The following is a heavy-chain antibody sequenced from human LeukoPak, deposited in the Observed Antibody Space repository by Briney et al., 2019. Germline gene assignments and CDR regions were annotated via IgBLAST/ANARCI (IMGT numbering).Heavy chain of an antibody. CDR3: ASVVRGVMQN. V-gene: IGHV1-8*02. J-gene: IGHJ4*02. CDR1: GYTFTSYD. Sequence: ASVKVSCKASGYTFTSYDINWVRQATGQGLEWMGWMNPNSGNTGYAQKLQGRVTMTTDTSTSTAYMELRSLRSDDTAVYYCASVVRGVMQNWGQGTLVTVSS. CDR2: MNPNSGNT. D-gene: IGHD3-10*01.